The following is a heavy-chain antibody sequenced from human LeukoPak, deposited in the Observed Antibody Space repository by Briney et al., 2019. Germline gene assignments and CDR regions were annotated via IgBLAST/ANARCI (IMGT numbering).Heavy chain of an antibody. D-gene: IGHD3-22*01. CDR1: GFTFSSYA. CDR2: ITGSGGYT. J-gene: IGHJ4*02. Sequence: GGSLRLSCAASGFTFSSYAMTWVRQAPGKGLEWVSAITGSGGYTYYADSVKGRFTISRDNSKNTLFLRMKSLRAEDTAVYFCAKQSLYDSSGHFHYWGQGTLVTVSS. CDR3: AKQSLYDSSGHFHY. V-gene: IGHV3-23*01.